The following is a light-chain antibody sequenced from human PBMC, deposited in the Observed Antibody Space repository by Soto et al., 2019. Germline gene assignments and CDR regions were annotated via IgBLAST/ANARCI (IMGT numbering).Light chain of an antibody. V-gene: IGKV3-11*01. CDR3: QQRHSCPT. J-gene: IGKJ1*01. CDR1: QSVSSY. CDR2: DAS. Sequence: EIVLTQSPATLSLSPGERATLSCRASQSVSSYLAWYQQKPGQAPRVLIYDASNRATGIPDRFSGSGSGTDFTLTISSLQPEDFAVYYCQQRHSCPTFGQGTKVEIK.